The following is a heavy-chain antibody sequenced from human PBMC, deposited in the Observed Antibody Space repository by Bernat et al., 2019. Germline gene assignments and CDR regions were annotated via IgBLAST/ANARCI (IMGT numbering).Heavy chain of an antibody. CDR2: MSGSGDSK. J-gene: IGHJ4*02. Sequence: EVQLLESGVAFVQPGGSLRLSCAASGFTFSSYAMSWVRQAPGKGLEWVSAMSGSGDSKGYADSVKGRFTIYRDNSKKTLYMKMNSQRAEDTALYYCAKARGTRRIARTTDDWGQGTLVTVPS. V-gene: IGHV3-23*01. CDR1: GFTFSSYA. D-gene: IGHD1-26*01. CDR3: AKARGTRRIARTTDD.